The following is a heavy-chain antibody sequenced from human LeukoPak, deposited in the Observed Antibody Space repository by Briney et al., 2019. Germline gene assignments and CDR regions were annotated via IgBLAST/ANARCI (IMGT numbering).Heavy chain of an antibody. V-gene: IGHV1-24*01. CDR2: FDPEDGET. CDR3: ATPPPYSGDAFDI. J-gene: IGHJ3*02. CDR1: GYTLTELS. D-gene: IGHD1-26*01. Sequence: ASVKVSCKVSGYTLTELSMHWVRQAPGKGLEWMGGFDPEDGETIYAQKFQGRVTMTEDTSTDTAYMELSSLRSEDTAVYYCATPPPYSGDAFDIWGQGTMATVSS.